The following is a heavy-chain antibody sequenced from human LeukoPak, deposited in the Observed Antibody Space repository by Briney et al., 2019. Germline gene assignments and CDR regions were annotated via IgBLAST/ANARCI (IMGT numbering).Heavy chain of an antibody. CDR3: ATESWGDGYSPN. CDR1: GGTFSSYA. D-gene: IGHD3-22*01. J-gene: IGHJ4*02. CDR2: IIPIFGTA. V-gene: IGHV1-69*13. Sequence: SVKVSCKASGGTFSSYAISWVRQAPGQGLEWMGGIIPIFGTANYAQKFQGRVTITADESTSTAYMELSSLRSEDTAVYYCATESWGDGYSPNWGQGTLVTVSS.